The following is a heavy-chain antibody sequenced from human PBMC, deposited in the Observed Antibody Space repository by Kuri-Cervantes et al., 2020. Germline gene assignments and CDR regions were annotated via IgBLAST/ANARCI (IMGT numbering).Heavy chain of an antibody. J-gene: IGHJ3*02. CDR1: GFTFSDYW. CDR2: IRQDGSEG. CDR3: ARHAGYSTSWYADVFDI. D-gene: IGHD6-13*01. Sequence: GGSLRLSCAASGFTFSDYWMTWVRQAPGKGLEWVANIRQDGSEGFYVESVKGRVTISRDNAENSLYLQMSSLRVEDTAVYYCARHAGYSTSWYADVFDIWGQGTMVTVSS. V-gene: IGHV3-7*01.